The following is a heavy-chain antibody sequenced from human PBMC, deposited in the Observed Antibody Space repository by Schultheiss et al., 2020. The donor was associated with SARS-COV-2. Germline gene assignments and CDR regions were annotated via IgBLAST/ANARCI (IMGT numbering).Heavy chain of an antibody. J-gene: IGHJ4*02. CDR3: AKGATGFDY. CDR1: GFTFDDYA. V-gene: IGHV3-30*18. D-gene: IGHD5-12*01. Sequence: GGSLRLSCAASGFTFDDYAMHWVRQAPGKGLEWVAVISYDGSNKYYADSVKGRFTISRDNSKNTLYLQMNSLRAEDTAVYYCAKGATGFDYWGQGTLVTVSS. CDR2: ISYDGSNK.